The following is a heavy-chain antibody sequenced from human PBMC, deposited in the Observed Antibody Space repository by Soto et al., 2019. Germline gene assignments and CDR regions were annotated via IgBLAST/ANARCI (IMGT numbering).Heavy chain of an antibody. V-gene: IGHV1-46*01. J-gene: IGHJ4*02. CDR1: GYTFTSYY. CDR3: ARLTPRRTYSGSYGEAKTIDD. CDR2: INPSGGST. D-gene: IGHD1-26*01. Sequence: GASVKVSCKASGYTFTSYYMHWVRQAPGQGLEWMGIINPSGGSTSYAQKFQGRVTMTRDTSTSTVYMELSSLRSEDTAVYYCARLTPRRTYSGSYGEAKTIDDWGQGTLVTVSS.